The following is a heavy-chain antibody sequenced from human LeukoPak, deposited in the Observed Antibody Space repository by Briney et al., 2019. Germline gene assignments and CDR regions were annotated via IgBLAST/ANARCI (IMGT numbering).Heavy chain of an antibody. CDR1: GFTVSSNY. D-gene: IGHD2-21*02. J-gene: IGHJ4*02. CDR2: IYSGGST. Sequence: GGSLRLSCAASGFTVSSNYMSWVRQAPGKGLEWVSVIYSGGSTYYADSVKGRFTISRDNSKNTLYLQMNSLRAEDTAVYYCARDAYCGGDCYSEYIDYWGQGTLVTVSS. CDR3: ARDAYCGGDCYSEYIDY. V-gene: IGHV3-66*01.